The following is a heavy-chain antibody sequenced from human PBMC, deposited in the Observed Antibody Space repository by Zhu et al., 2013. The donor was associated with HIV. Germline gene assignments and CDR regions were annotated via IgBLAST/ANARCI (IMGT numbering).Heavy chain of an antibody. J-gene: IGHJ6*02. D-gene: IGHD2-15*01. CDR2: IIPIFGTR. CDR3: ARHCSGGGCYLDTYYYAMDV. CDR1: GYTFSGYY. V-gene: IGHV1-69*01. Sequence: QVQLVQSGAEVKKYGASVRVSCKASGYTFSGYYLHWVRQAPGQGLEWMGGIIPIFGTRNFAQKFRDRVTFSADSSTNTAYMEMSSLRSDDTAVYYCARHCSGGGCYLDTYYYAMDVWGQGTTVIVSS.